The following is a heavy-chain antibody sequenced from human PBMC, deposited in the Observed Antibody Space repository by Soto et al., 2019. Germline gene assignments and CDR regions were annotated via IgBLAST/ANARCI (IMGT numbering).Heavy chain of an antibody. V-gene: IGHV3-30-3*01. CDR1: GFTFSSYA. CDR2: ISYDGSNK. J-gene: IGHJ1*01. CDR3: ASTIASWEPYAGEYFQH. D-gene: IGHD1-26*01. Sequence: QVQLVESGGGGVQPGRSLRLSCAASGFTFSSYAMHWVSQAPGKGLEWVAVISYDGSNKYSADSVKGRFTISRDNSKNSMYLQMNSLRAEDTAVYDCASTIASWEPYAGEYFQHWGQGTLVTVSS.